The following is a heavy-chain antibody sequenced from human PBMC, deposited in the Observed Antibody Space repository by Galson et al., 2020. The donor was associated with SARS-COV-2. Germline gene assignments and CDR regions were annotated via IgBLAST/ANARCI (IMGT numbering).Heavy chain of an antibody. V-gene: IGHV4-31*03. Sequence: SETLSLTCNVSGDSITSGAYYWSWVRQQPGKGLEWIGYFYYRGSTYYNPSLKGRVSISVDTSKNQFSLKLTSVTAADTAIYYCAVGPAELTLFRWFDPWGQGTLVTVSS. J-gene: IGHJ5*02. D-gene: IGHD3-9*01. CDR3: AVGPAELTLFRWFDP. CDR2: FYYRGST. CDR1: GDSITSGAYY.